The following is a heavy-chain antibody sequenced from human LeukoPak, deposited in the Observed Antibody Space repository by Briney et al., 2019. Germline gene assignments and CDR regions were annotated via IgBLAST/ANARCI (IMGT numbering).Heavy chain of an antibody. V-gene: IGHV4-59*11. D-gene: IGHD3-10*01. Sequence: SETLSLTCTVSGGSISSHYWSWIRQPPGKGLEWIGYIYYSGSTNYNPSLKSRVTISVDTSKNQFSLKLNSVTAADTAVYYCARSIVLLWFGEAHPYYFDHWGQGTLVTVSS. CDR3: ARSIVLLWFGEAHPYYFDH. J-gene: IGHJ4*02. CDR1: GGSISSHY. CDR2: IYYSGST.